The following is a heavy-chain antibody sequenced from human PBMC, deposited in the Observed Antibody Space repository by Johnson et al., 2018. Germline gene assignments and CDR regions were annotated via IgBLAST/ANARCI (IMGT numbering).Heavy chain of an antibody. D-gene: IGHD3-22*01. Sequence: QVQLVQSGGGVVQPGRSLRLSCAASGFTFSSYGMHWVRQAPGKGLERVAVIWYDGSNKSYADYVKGRFTISRDNSKNPMYLQMNSLRAEDTAVYYWARRAYYYDSSGYYQTHDAFDIWGQGTMVTVSS. CDR1: GFTFSSYG. V-gene: IGHV3-33*01. CDR2: IWYDGSNK. CDR3: ARRAYYYDSSGYYQTHDAFDI. J-gene: IGHJ3*02.